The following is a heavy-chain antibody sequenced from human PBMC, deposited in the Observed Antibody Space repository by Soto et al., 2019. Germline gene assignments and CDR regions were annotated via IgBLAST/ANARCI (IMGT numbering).Heavy chain of an antibody. CDR1: GYTFRSNG. V-gene: IGHV1-3*01. Sequence: QVHLVQSGAEVKKPGASVKVSCKASGYTFRSNGLHWVRQVPGQSLEWVGWINGDNGNTKYSQRFQGRVTITTNTSASTAYMELTTLTSEDTAVYYCGRRSPRYGIDSWGQGTLVTVSS. D-gene: IGHD1-1*01. J-gene: IGHJ4*02. CDR3: GRRSPRYGIDS. CDR2: INGDNGNT.